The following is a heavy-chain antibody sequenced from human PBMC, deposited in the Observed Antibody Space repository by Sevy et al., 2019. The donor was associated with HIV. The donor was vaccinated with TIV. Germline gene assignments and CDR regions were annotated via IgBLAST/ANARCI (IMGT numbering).Heavy chain of an antibody. CDR1: GFTFSVYW. V-gene: IGHV3-7*01. D-gene: IGHD5-18*01. Sequence: EGSLRLSCAASGFTFSVYWMSWVRQAPGKGLEWVATMKEDGSEKYYVDSVKGRFTISRDNAKNSLYLQMNSLRAEDTAVYYCVRGGGGGYSYSLDYWGQGTLVTVSS. J-gene: IGHJ4*02. CDR3: VRGGGGGYSYSLDY. CDR2: MKEDGSEK.